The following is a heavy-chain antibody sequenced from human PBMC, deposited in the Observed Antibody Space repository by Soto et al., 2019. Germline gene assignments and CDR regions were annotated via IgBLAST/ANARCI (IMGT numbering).Heavy chain of an antibody. D-gene: IGHD3-10*01. J-gene: IGHJ4*02. CDR2: ISGTSDSI. CDR1: GFTFSDYY. Sequence: GGFLSLSCAASGFTFSDYYMSWIRQVPGKGLEWVAYISGTSDSIPYADSVKGRFTISRDNAKNSLYLQMNSLRAEDTAVYYCAKDRGVAPLYFFDYWGQGALVTVSS. CDR3: AKDRGVAPLYFFDY. V-gene: IGHV3-11*05.